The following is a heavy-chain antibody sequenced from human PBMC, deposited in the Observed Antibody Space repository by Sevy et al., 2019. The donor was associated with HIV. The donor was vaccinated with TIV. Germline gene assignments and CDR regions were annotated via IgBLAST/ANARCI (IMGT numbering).Heavy chain of an antibody. J-gene: IGHJ4*02. V-gene: IGHV3-48*01. Sequence: GGSLRLSCAASGFTFSSYSMNWVRQAPGKGLEWVSYISSSSSTIYYADSVNGRFTISRDNAKNSLYLQMNSLRAEDTAVYYCARDSLTVYWGQGTLVTVSS. CDR1: GFTFSSYS. CDR3: ARDSLTVY. D-gene: IGHD2-8*02. CDR2: ISSSSSTI.